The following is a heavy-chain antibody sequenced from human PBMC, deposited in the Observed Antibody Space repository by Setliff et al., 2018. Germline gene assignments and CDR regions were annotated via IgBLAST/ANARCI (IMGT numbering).Heavy chain of an antibody. J-gene: IGHJ4*02. Sequence: GGSLRLSCAASGFTFSSYSIHWVRQAPGKGLEWVAVVSHDGVNKYHADSVKGRVTISRDNSKNTLYLQMNSLRSEDTAVYYCARTCSGSGGYAGLESWGQGTPVTVSS. CDR1: GFTFSSYS. CDR3: ARTCSGSGGYAGLES. D-gene: IGHD2-15*01. V-gene: IGHV3-30-3*01. CDR2: VSHDGVNK.